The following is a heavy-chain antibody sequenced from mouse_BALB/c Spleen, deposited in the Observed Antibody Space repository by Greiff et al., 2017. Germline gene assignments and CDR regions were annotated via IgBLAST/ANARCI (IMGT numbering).Heavy chain of an antibody. CDR2: INPSNGGT. J-gene: IGHJ4*01. V-gene: IGHV1S81*02. D-gene: IGHD1-1*01. Sequence: VQLQQSGAELVKPGASVKLSCKASGYTFTSYYMYWVKQRPGQGLEWIGEINPSNGGTNFNEKFKSKATLTVDKSSSTAYMQLSSLTSEDSAVYYCTRLSSRNYYAMDYWGQGTSVTVSS. CDR3: TRLSSRNYYAMDY. CDR1: GYTFTSYY.